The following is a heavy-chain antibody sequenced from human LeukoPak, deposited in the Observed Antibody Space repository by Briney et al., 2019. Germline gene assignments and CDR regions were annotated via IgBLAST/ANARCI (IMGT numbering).Heavy chain of an antibody. Sequence: ASVKVSCKVGGYTAAELSMHWVRQPPGRGLEWMGAFDPEDSETIYAQNFQGRISMTEDTSTNTAYMELSSLRSDDTAVYYCASSLDTSNWIDSWGQGTLVTVSS. CDR2: FDPEDSET. V-gene: IGHV1-24*01. CDR3: ASSLDTSNWIDS. D-gene: IGHD2/OR15-2a*01. CDR1: GYTAAELS. J-gene: IGHJ5*01.